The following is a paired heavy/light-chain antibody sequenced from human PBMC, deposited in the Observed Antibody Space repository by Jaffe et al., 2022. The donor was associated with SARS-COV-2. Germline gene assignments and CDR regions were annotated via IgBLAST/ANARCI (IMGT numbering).Heavy chain of an antibody. CDR2: TYYRSKWYN. J-gene: IGHJ4*02. CDR1: GDSVSNNGAA. D-gene: IGHD1-26*01. Sequence: QVLLHQSGPGLVKPSQTLSVTCAISGDSVSNNGAAWNWIRQSPSGGLEWLGRTYYRSKWYNDSAVSVKSRITINADTSKNQFSLQLNSVTPEDTAVYYCTRGRGGNYVSLFEYWGQGTLVTVSS. CDR3: TRGRGGNYVSLFEY. V-gene: IGHV6-1*01.
Light chain of an antibody. J-gene: IGKJ1*01. CDR3: QQFDDSPPWA. CDR1: QSVSSSS. CDR2: GAS. V-gene: IGKV3-20*01. Sequence: EIVLTQSPGTLSLSPGDRATLSCRASQSVSSSSLAWYQQKAGQAPRLLIYGASSRATGIPDRFSGSGSGTDFTLTISRLEPEDFAVYYCQQFDDSPPWAFGQGTKVEIK.